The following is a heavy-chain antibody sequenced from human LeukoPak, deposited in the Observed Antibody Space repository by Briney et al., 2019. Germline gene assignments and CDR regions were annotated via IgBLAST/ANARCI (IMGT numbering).Heavy chain of an antibody. CDR1: GFTFNTYA. D-gene: IGHD6-19*01. Sequence: GGSLRLSCEASGFTFNTYAIYWVRQAPGKGLEWVSGICGSGGCTHYADSVKGRFTISRDNSKNTVYLQMNSLTADDTAVYYCAKTTVGYSSGRYPGWPADCWGQGTLVTVSS. CDR3: AKTTVGYSSGRYPGWPADC. V-gene: IGHV3-23*01. CDR2: ICGSGGCT. J-gene: IGHJ4*02.